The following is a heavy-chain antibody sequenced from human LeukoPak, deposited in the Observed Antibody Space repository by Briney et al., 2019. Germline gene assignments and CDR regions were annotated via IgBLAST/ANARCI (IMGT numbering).Heavy chain of an antibody. D-gene: IGHD1-1*01. CDR1: GGFFSSYY. CDR3: WRDRLGTTGQWRIGV. CDR2: ICNSRST. Sequence: KPSEPLTLTCTVSGGFFSSYYCTWIRQPAGKGLEWIGRICNSRSTKYSPSLESRVTMSLDPSKNRFSLGLTSLTAADTAVYLCWRDRLGTTGQWRIGVWGRGTLVTVSS. J-gene: IGHJ2*01. V-gene: IGHV4-4*07.